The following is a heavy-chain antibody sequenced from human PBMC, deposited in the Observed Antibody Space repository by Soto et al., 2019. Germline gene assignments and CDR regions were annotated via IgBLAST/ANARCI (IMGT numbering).Heavy chain of an antibody. V-gene: IGHV3-23*01. J-gene: IGHJ4*02. CDR2: ISSSGYST. CDR3: AKGSVVVAARFDS. Sequence: EVQLLESGGDLVQPGVSRRLSCAASGFTFNNYAMSWVRQAPGKGLEWVSAISSSGYSTYYADSVKGRFTISRDNSMNTVYLQMNNLRAEDTAVYYCAKGSVVVAARFDSWGQGALVTVSS. D-gene: IGHD2-21*02. CDR1: GFTFNNYA.